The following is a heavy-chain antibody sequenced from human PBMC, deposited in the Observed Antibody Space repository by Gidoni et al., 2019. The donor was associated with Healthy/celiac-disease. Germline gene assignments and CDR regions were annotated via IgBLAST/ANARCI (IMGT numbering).Heavy chain of an antibody. J-gene: IGHJ4*02. CDR2: IYYSGST. CDR3: ARAGLLLAAFDY. V-gene: IGHV4-39*01. D-gene: IGHD3-22*01. Sequence: QLQLQESGPGLVKPSATLSLTCTVSGGSISSSSYYWGWIRQPPGKGLEWIGSIYYSGSTYYNPSLKSRVTISVDTSKNQFSLKLSSVTAADTAVYYCARAGLLLAAFDYWGQGTLVTVSS. CDR1: GGSISSSSYY.